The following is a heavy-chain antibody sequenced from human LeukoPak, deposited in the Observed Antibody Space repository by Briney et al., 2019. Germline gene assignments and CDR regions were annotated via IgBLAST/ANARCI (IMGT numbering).Heavy chain of an antibody. J-gene: IGHJ3*02. D-gene: IGHD5-12*01. CDR3: ASLATILAFDI. V-gene: IGHV3-7*03. Sequence: GGSLRLSCAASGFTFSSYWMSWVRQAPGKGLEWVANIKQGGSEKYYVDSVKGRFTISRDNAKNSLYLQMNSLRAEDTAVHYCASLATILAFDIWGQGTMVTVSS. CDR1: GFTFSSYW. CDR2: IKQGGSEK.